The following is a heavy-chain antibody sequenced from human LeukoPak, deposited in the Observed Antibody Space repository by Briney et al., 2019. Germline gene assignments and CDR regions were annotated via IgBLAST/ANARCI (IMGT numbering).Heavy chain of an antibody. D-gene: IGHD2-2*01. CDR1: GGTFSSYA. CDR3: ATGYCSSTSCPDYYYFYGMDV. V-gene: IGHV1-24*01. CDR2: FDPEDGET. Sequence: ASVKVSCTASGGTFSSYAISWVRQAPGQGLEWMGGFDPEDGETIYAQKFQGRVTMTEDTSTDTAYMELSSLRSEDTAVYYCATGYCSSTSCPDYYYFYGMDVWGQGTTVTVSS. J-gene: IGHJ6*02.